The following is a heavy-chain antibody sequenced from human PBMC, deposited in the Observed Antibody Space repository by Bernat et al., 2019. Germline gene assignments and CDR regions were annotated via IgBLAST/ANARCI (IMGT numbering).Heavy chain of an antibody. V-gene: IGHV3-11*05. D-gene: IGHD3-9*01. CDR2: ISSSSSYT. Sequence: QVQLVESGGGLVKPGGSLRLSCAASGFTFSDYYMSWIRQAPGKGLEWVSYISSSSSYTNYADSVKGRFTISRDNAKNSLYLQMNSLRAEDTDVYYCARDRLHYDILTGYYLFDYWGQGTLVTVSS. CDR1: GFTFSDYY. CDR3: ARDRLHYDILTGYYLFDY. J-gene: IGHJ4*02.